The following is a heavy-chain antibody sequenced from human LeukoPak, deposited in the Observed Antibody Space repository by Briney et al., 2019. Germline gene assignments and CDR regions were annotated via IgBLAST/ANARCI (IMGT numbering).Heavy chain of an antibody. D-gene: IGHD3-10*02. CDR3: AELGITMIGGV. J-gene: IGHJ6*04. V-gene: IGHV3-21*01. CDR2: ITSTSSYT. CDR1: GFTFNSYN. Sequence: PGGSLRLSCAASGFTFNSYNMNWVRQAPGKGLEWVSSITSTSSYTFYADSVKGRFTISRDNAKNSLYLHLNSLRAEDTAVYYCAELGITMIGGVWGKGTTVTISS.